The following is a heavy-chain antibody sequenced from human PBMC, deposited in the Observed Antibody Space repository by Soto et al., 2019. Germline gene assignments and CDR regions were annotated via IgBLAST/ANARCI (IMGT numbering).Heavy chain of an antibody. J-gene: IGHJ3*02. CDR3: ARLFYDYIWGSWPNMMSDDAFDI. D-gene: IGHD3-16*01. CDR2: IYSGGST. CDR1: GLTVSSNY. Sequence: PGGSLRLSCAASGLTVSSNYMSWVRQAPGKGLEWVSVIYSGGSTYYADSVKGRFTISRDNSKNTLYLQMNSLRAEDTAVYYCARLFYDYIWGSWPNMMSDDAFDIWGQGTMVTVSS. V-gene: IGHV3-66*04.